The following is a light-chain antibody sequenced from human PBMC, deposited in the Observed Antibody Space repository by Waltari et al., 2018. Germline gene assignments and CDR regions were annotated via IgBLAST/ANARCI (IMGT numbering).Light chain of an antibody. CDR3: QQGYSVPYT. CDR1: QTISNY. CDR2: AAS. V-gene: IGKV1-39*01. Sequence: DIQMTQSPSSLSASVGDRVIITCRASQTISNYLNWYQQKPGKAPKVLISAASTLQSGVPSRFSGSRSGTDFTLIITSLQPEDFATYYCQQGYSVPYTVGQGTKLEIK. J-gene: IGKJ2*01.